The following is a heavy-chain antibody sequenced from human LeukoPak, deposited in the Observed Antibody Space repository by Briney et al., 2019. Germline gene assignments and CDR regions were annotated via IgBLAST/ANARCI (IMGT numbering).Heavy chain of an antibody. J-gene: IGHJ3*02. D-gene: IGHD3-22*01. Sequence: PGGSLRLSCAASGFTFSSYSMNWVRQAPGKGLEWVSSISSSSSYIHYADSVKGRFTISRDNAKNSLYLQMNSLRAEDTAVYYCARDLEVYYYDSSGYADAFDIWGQGTMVTVSS. CDR2: ISSSSSYI. V-gene: IGHV3-21*01. CDR3: ARDLEVYYYDSSGYADAFDI. CDR1: GFTFSSYS.